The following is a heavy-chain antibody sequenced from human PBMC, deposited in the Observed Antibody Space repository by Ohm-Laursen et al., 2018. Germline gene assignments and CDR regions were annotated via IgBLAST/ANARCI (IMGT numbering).Heavy chain of an antibody. Sequence: SLRLSCSASGFTFNDYYMSWIRQAPGKGLEWISYINNIGNTTNYADSVKGRFTISRDNAKNSLYLQMNSLRAEDTAVYYCAKDWRFDPWGQGTLVTVSS. CDR1: GFTFNDYY. CDR2: INNIGNTT. V-gene: IGHV3-11*01. CDR3: AKDWRFDP. J-gene: IGHJ5*02.